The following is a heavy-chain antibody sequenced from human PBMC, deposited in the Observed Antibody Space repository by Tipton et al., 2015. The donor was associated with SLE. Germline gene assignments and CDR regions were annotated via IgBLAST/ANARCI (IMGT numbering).Heavy chain of an antibody. J-gene: IGHJ4*02. CDR2: IYSGGST. CDR1: GFTVSSNY. V-gene: IGHV3-66*02. CDR3: ARDLLGRGYYFDY. Sequence: SLRLSCAASGFTVSSNYMSWVRQAPGKGLEWVSVIYSGGSTYYADSVKGRFTISRDNSKNTLYLQMNSLRAEDTAVYYCARDLLGRGYYFDYWGQGTLVTVSS. D-gene: IGHD3-3*02.